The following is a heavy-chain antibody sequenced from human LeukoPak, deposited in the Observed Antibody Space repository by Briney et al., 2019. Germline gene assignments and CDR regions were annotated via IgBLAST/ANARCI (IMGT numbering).Heavy chain of an antibody. CDR3: ASGPGRGYDFES. Sequence: SETLALTCTVSGASIGRAYWSWVRQPPGKGPEWIGYIYNGGGSTNYNPSLRSRVTMSVDASRNQFSLRLNSVTAADTAVHFCASGPGRGYDFESWGRGTLATVSS. CDR1: GASIGRAY. V-gene: IGHV4-4*09. D-gene: IGHD5-18*01. J-gene: IGHJ4*02. CDR2: IYNGGGST.